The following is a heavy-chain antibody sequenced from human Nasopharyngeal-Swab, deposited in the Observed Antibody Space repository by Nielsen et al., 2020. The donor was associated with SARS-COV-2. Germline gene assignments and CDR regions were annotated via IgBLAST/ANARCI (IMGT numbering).Heavy chain of an antibody. Sequence: SETLSLTCTLSDASIISSSYSWGWIRQPPGKGRELIALIYPSGSTNYNPSLKSRVTISIDTSQKQFSLKLNSVTAAETAVYYCARLDSRSSGDYWGQGSLVTVSS. CDR1: DASIISSSYS. CDR3: ARLDSRSSGDY. J-gene: IGHJ4*02. D-gene: IGHD6-6*01. V-gene: IGHV4-39*01. CDR2: IYPSGST.